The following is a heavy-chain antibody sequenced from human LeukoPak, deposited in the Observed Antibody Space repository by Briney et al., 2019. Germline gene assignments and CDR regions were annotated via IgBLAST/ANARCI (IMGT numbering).Heavy chain of an antibody. CDR3: ARSMVRGVTSPTALDY. CDR1: GGTFSSYA. Sequence: SVKVSCKASGGTFSSYAISWVRQAPGQGLEWMGGIIPIFGTANYAQKFQGRVTITADESTSTAYMELSSLRSEDTAVYYCARSMVRGVTSPTALDYWGQGTLVTVSS. D-gene: IGHD3-10*01. J-gene: IGHJ4*02. V-gene: IGHV1-69*01. CDR2: IIPIFGTA.